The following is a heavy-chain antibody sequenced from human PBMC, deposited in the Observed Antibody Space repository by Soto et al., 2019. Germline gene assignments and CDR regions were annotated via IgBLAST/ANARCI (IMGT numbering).Heavy chain of an antibody. CDR2: ISDSGGNT. CDR1: VFTFSSYV. Sequence: EVQLLESGGGLVQPGGSLRLSCAASVFTFSSYVMNWVRQAPGKGLEWVSGISDSGGNTYYADSVKGRLTISRDKGRNTLYLQLDSLRVEDTAVCHCAQSDSNSVPLGSLDIWGQGTLVTVSS. D-gene: IGHD3-10*01. V-gene: IGHV3-23*01. J-gene: IGHJ3*02. CDR3: AQSDSNSVPLGSLDI.